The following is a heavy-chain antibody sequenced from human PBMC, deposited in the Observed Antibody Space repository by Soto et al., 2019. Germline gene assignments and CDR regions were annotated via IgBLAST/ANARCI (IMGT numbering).Heavy chain of an antibody. V-gene: IGHV3-64*02. D-gene: IGHD1-1*01. CDR1: GFTFSSYA. Sequence: PGGSLRLSCAASGFTFSSYAMHWVRQAPGKGLEYVSAISSNGGSTYYADSVKGRFTISRDNSKNTLYLQMGSLRAEDMAVYYCARGPPRSESNDYYFDYWGQGTLVTVSS. J-gene: IGHJ4*02. CDR3: ARGPPRSESNDYYFDY. CDR2: ISSNGGST.